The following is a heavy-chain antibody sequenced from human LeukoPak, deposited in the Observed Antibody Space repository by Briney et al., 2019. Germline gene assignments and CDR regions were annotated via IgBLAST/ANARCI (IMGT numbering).Heavy chain of an antibody. CDR1: GYTFTGYY. Sequence: ASVKVSCKASGYTFTGYYMHWVRQAPGQGLEWMGWINPNSGGTNYAQKFQGRVTVTRDTSISTAYMELSRLRSDDTAVYYCAGLGGYDIYYFDYWGQGTLVTVSS. CDR3: AGLGGYDIYYFDY. D-gene: IGHD5-12*01. V-gene: IGHV1-2*02. J-gene: IGHJ4*02. CDR2: INPNSGGT.